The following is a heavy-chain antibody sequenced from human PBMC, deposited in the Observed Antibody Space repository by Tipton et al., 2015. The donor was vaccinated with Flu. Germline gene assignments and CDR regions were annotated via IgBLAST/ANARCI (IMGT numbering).Heavy chain of an antibody. D-gene: IGHD2-2*03. CDR2: IYYSGST. J-gene: IGHJ4*02. Sequence: TLSLTCTVSGVSVSSGSYYWSWIRQPPGKGLEWIGYIYYSGSTNYNPSLKSRVTISVDTSKDQFSLKLSSVTAADTAVYYCARDRHGFLDYWGQGTLVTVSS. V-gene: IGHV4-61*01. CDR3: ARDRHGFLDY. CDR1: GVSVSSGSYY.